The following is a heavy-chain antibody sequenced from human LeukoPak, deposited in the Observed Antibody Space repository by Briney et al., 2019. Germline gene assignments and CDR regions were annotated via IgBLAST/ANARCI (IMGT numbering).Heavy chain of an antibody. V-gene: IGHV4-59*01. J-gene: IGHJ4*02. CDR3: ARSGSKVMTAINF. D-gene: IGHD2-21*02. CDR1: GGSIGSYY. CDR2: IYYSGST. Sequence: PSETLSLTCTVSGGSIGSYYWSWIRQPPGKGLEWIGYIYYSGSTNYNPPLKSRVTISVDTSNNQFSLKVSSVTAADTAVYYCARSGSKVMTAINFWGQGTLVTVSS.